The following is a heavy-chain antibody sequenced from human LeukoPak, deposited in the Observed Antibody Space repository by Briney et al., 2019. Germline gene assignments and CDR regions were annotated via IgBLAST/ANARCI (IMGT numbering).Heavy chain of an antibody. Sequence: PGGSLRLSCAASGFTFSSYWMHWVRHAPGEGLVWVSRINSDGSSTIYADSVKGRFTIPRHNAENTLHLQMKSLRAEDTAAYYCARASFARETEWEPPVGSYYYYMDVWGKGTTVTVSS. CDR3: ARASFARETEWEPPVGSYYYYMDV. V-gene: IGHV3-74*01. CDR2: INSDGSST. CDR1: GFTFSSYW. D-gene: IGHD1-26*01. J-gene: IGHJ6*03.